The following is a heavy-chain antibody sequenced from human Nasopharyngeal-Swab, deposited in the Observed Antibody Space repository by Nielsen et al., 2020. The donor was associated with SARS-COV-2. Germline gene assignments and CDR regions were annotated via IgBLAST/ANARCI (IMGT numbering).Heavy chain of an antibody. Sequence: SETLSLTCTVSGGSISSSSYYWGWIRQPPGKGLEWIGSIYYSGSTNYNPSLKSRVTISVDTSKNQFSLKLSSVTAADTAVYYCARHHFQTIFGVVTSTWYFDYWGQGTLVTVSS. D-gene: IGHD3-3*01. CDR3: ARHHFQTIFGVVTSTWYFDY. V-gene: IGHV4-39*01. CDR1: GGSISSSSYY. J-gene: IGHJ4*02. CDR2: IYYSGST.